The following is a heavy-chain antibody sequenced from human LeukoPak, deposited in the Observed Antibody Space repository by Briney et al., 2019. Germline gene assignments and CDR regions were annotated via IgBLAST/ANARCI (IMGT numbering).Heavy chain of an antibody. Sequence: ASVKVSCKASGYTFTSYDINWVRQATGQGLEWMGWMNPNSGNTGYAQKFQGRVTITRNTSISTAYMELSSLRSEDTAVYYCAKGHYYYDSSGYYYYYWGQGTLVTVSS. D-gene: IGHD3-22*01. CDR3: AKGHYYYDSSGYYYYY. CDR1: GYTFTSYD. V-gene: IGHV1-8*03. J-gene: IGHJ4*02. CDR2: MNPNSGNT.